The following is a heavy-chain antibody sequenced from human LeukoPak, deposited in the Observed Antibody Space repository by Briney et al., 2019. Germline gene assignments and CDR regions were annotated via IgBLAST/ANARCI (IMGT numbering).Heavy chain of an antibody. D-gene: IGHD2-15*01. CDR2: INPNSGGT. CDR3: AREAHSVVVVAAGPDRFDY. V-gene: IGHV1-2*02. Sequence: ASVKVSCKASGYTFTGYYMHWVRQAPGQGLEWMGWINPNSGGTNYAQKFQGRVTMTRDTSISTAYMELSRLRSDDTAVYYCAREAHSVVVVAAGPDRFDYWGQGTLVTVSS. CDR1: GYTFTGYY. J-gene: IGHJ4*02.